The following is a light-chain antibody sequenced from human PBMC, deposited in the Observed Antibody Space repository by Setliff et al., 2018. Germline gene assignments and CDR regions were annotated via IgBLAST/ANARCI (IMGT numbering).Light chain of an antibody. Sequence: QSALTQPASVSGSPGQSITISCTGTSSDVGAYNCVSWYQQHPRQAPKLMIYDVSKRPSGVSYRFSGSKSGNTASLTISGLQAGDEADYFCTSYASGSTYVVFGGGTKVTVL. J-gene: IGLJ2*01. CDR1: SSDVGAYNC. CDR2: DVS. CDR3: TSYASGSTYVV. V-gene: IGLV2-14*03.